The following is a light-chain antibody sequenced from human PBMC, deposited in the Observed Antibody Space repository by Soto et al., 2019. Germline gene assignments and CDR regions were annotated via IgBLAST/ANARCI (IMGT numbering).Light chain of an antibody. J-gene: IGKJ2*01. CDR3: QQFRSWPYT. CDR1: QSININ. V-gene: IGKV3-15*01. CDR2: SAS. Sequence: EIVMTQSPATLSVSPGERVTLSCRASQSININLAWYRQKLGQAPRLLIYSASARVTDVPARFTGGGSGTEFTLSISTLQPEDFAVYYCQQFRSWPYTFGQGTKLEAK.